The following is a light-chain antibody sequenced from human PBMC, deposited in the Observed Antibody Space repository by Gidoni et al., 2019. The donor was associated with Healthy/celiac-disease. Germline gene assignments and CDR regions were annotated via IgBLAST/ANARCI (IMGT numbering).Light chain of an antibody. Sequence: QLALTQSPSASASLGASVKLTCTLSSGHSSYAIAWHQQQPEKGPRYLMKLNSDGSHSKGDGIPDRFSGSSSGAERYLTISSLQSGDEADYYCQTWGTGVWVFGGGTKLTVL. CDR1: SGHSSYA. V-gene: IGLV4-69*01. CDR2: LNSDGSH. J-gene: IGLJ3*02. CDR3: QTWGTGVWV.